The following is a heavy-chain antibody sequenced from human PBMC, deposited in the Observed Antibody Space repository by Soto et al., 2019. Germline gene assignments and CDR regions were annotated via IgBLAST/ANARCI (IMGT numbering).Heavy chain of an antibody. J-gene: IGHJ5*02. CDR3: AGYDFWSGHNWFDP. V-gene: IGHV4-59*01. D-gene: IGHD3-3*01. CDR1: GGSISSYY. CDR2: IYYSGST. Sequence: PSETLSLTCTVSGGSISSYYWSWIRQPPGKGLEWIGYIYYSGSTNYNPSLKSRVTISVDTSKNQFSLKLSSVTAADTAVYYCAGYDFWSGHNWFDPWGQGTLVTVS.